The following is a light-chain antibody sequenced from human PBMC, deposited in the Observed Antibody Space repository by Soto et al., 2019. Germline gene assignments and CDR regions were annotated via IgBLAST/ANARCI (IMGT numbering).Light chain of an antibody. Sequence: EIVMTQSPATLSASPGERATLSCRASQSVGSNLAWYQQKPGQAPRLLIYGASTGATGIPTRFSGSGSGTDFTLTISSPQSEDFGVYYCQQYSNWPYTFGQGTKLEIK. J-gene: IGKJ2*01. V-gene: IGKV3-15*01. CDR1: QSVGSN. CDR3: QQYSNWPYT. CDR2: GAS.